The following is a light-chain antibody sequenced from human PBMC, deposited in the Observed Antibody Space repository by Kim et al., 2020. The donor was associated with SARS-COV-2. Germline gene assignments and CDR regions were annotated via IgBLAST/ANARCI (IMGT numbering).Light chain of an antibody. J-gene: IGKJ1*01. CDR3: QQYNDFPGT. Sequence: ASVEDRVTITCRASQNINNWLAWYQQKSGKVPKLLIFDASSLEDGVPSRFSGSGSGTEFTLTINNLQPDDFATYCCQQYNDFPGTFGQGTKVDIK. CDR1: QNINNW. CDR2: DAS. V-gene: IGKV1-5*01.